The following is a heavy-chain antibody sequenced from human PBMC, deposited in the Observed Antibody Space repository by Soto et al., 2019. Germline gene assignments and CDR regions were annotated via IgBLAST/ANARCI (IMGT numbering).Heavy chain of an antibody. J-gene: IGHJ5*02. CDR3: AKLATKYPGAMSGDSWLDP. V-gene: IGHV3-23*01. CDR2: FCGSGGST. Sequence: CGTVRLSCLACGFAFSSYAMTWVRQALGKGQDCVSAFCGSGGSTYYAASVRGRFTISRYNSKNSLYLQMNCLRAYDSAVYYCAKLATKYPGAMSGDSWLDPWGKGNLVTVCS. D-gene: IGHD2-2*01. CDR1: GFAFSSYA.